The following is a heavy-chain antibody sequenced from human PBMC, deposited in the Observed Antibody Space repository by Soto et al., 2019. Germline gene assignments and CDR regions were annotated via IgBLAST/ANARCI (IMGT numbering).Heavy chain of an antibody. J-gene: IGHJ6*02. D-gene: IGHD1-7*01. CDR1: GFTFSSYG. V-gene: IGHV3-33*01. CDR3: ARDTSITGTTRLRGGADV. Sequence: QVQLVESGGGVVQPGRSLRLSCAASGFTFSSYGMHWVRQAPGKGLEWVAVIWYDGSNKYYADSVKGRFTISRDNSNNTLYLQIDSLRAEDTALYYCARDTSITGTTRLRGGADVWGQGTTVTVSS. CDR2: IWYDGSNK.